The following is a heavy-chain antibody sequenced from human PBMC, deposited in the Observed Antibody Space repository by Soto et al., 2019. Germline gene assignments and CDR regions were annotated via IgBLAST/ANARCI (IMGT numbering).Heavy chain of an antibody. V-gene: IGHV3-21*01. D-gene: IGHD2-15*01. J-gene: IGHJ6*02. CDR2: IIYSTSYT. CDR1: GFTFSSYT. CDR3: TRDRIELGYCRGGNCPTDYYYGMDV. Sequence: PGGSLRLSCAASGFTFSSYTMNWVRQAPGKGLEWISSIIYSTSYTYYADSMKGRFTISRDNAKDSLYLQMSSLRAEDTAVYYCTRDRIELGYCRGGNCPTDYYYGMDVWGQGTTVTVSS.